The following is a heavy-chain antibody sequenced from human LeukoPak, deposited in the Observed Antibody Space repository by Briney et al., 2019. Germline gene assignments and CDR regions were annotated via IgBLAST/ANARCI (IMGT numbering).Heavy chain of an antibody. V-gene: IGHV3-23*01. J-gene: IGHJ2*01. Sequence: GGSLRLSCAASGFTFSDYALNWVRQAPGKRLEWVSTISGNGDRAYYADSLKGRFTISRDKSKNTLYLQMNSLRVEDTAVYYCARDGFGDYGDLYFDLWGRGTLVTVSS. CDR3: ARDGFGDYGDLYFDL. D-gene: IGHD4-17*01. CDR1: GFTFSDYA. CDR2: ISGNGDRA.